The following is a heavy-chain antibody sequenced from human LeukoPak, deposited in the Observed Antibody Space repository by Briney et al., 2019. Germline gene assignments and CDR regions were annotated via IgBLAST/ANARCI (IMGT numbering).Heavy chain of an antibody. D-gene: IGHD2-15*01. CDR1: GFTFSSYA. CDR2: ISDSGSST. Sequence: PGGSLRLSCSASGFTFSSYAMHWVRQAPGKGLEYVSAISDSGSSTYYADSVKGRFTISRDNTKNSLYLQMSSLRAEDTALYFCVRGYSFGPYGMDVWGQGTTVTVSS. V-gene: IGHV3-64D*09. J-gene: IGHJ6*02. CDR3: VRGYSFGPYGMDV.